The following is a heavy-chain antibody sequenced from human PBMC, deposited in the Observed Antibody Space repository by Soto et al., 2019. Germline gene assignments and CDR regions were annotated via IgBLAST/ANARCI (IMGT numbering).Heavy chain of an antibody. Sequence: GASVKVSCKASGYTFTDFYMDWVRQAPGQGLEWMGWINPNNGDTKYAQKFQGRVTMTRDTSISTAYVELSRLRSDDTAVYYCARVRVNGLDVWGQGTTVTVSS. D-gene: IGHD3-10*01. CDR2: INPNNGDT. CDR1: GYTFTDFY. CDR3: ARVRVNGLDV. J-gene: IGHJ6*02. V-gene: IGHV1-2*02.